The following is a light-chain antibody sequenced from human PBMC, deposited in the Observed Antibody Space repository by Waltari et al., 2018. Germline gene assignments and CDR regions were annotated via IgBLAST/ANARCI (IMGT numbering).Light chain of an antibody. CDR3: APWDGRLNGWV. V-gene: IGLV1-44*01. Sequence: QSVVTQPPSVSVTPGQRVTISCSGSISNIGSHFVTWYQHVPGTAPKLLIYRDSQRPSGVPDRFSGSKSGTSASLAISGLLSEDEADYYCAPWDGRLNGWVFGGGTKLTVL. CDR2: RDS. J-gene: IGLJ3*02. CDR1: ISNIGSHF.